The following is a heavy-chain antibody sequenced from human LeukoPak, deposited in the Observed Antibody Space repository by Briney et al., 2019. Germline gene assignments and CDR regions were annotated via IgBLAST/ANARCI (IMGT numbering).Heavy chain of an antibody. J-gene: IGHJ4*02. CDR2: IWYDGSNK. Sequence: HPGGSLRLSCAASGFTFSSYGMHWVRQAPPKGLEWVAVIWYDGSNKYYADSVKGRFTISRDNSKNTLYLQMNSLRAEDTAVYYCAKDSSGVVVTAPRYYFDYWGQGTLVTVSS. D-gene: IGHD2-21*02. V-gene: IGHV3-33*06. CDR1: GFTFSSYG. CDR3: AKDSSGVVVTAPRYYFDY.